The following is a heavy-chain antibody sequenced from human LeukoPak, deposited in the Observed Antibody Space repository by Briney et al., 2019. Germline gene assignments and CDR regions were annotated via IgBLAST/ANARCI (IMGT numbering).Heavy chain of an antibody. CDR1: GFTFDDYA. J-gene: IGHJ6*02. V-gene: IGHV3-9*01. CDR3: ARGYDILTGYIDYYGMDV. Sequence: PGRSLRLSCAASGFTFDDYAMHWVRQAPGKGLEWVSGISWNSGSIGYADSVKGRFTISRDNAKNSLYLQMNSLRAEDTALYYCARGYDILTGYIDYYGMDVWGQGTTVTVSS. D-gene: IGHD3-9*01. CDR2: ISWNSGSI.